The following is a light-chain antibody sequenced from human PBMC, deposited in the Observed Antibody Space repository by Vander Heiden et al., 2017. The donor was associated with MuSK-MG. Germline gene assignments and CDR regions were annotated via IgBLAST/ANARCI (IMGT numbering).Light chain of an antibody. Sequence: EIVLTQSPGTLSLSPGERATLSCRASQSVSSNYLAWYQQKPGQAPRLLIYGASSSATPIPDRFSGTGSGTDFTLTISRLEPEDFAVYYCHRDCSSRHTFGAGTKVEIK. CDR1: QSVSSNY. CDR3: HRDCSSRHT. CDR2: GAS. J-gene: IGKJ4*01. V-gene: IGKV3-20*01.